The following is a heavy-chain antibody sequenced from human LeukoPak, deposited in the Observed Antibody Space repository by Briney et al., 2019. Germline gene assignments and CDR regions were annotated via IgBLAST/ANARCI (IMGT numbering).Heavy chain of an antibody. CDR3: ARNRTGTFDF. J-gene: IGHJ4*02. Sequence: ASVKVSCKASGYTFRNYGINWVRQAPGQGLEWMGWISGDSYDTKYEQKLQGRVTMTTDKSTSTAYMELRSLRSDDTAVYYCARNRTGTFDFWGQGTLVTVSS. V-gene: IGHV1-18*01. CDR1: GYTFRNYG. D-gene: IGHD3-10*01. CDR2: ISGDSYDT.